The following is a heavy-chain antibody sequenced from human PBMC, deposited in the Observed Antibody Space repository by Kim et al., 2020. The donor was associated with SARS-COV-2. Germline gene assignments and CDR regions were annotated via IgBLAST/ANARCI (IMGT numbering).Heavy chain of an antibody. V-gene: IGHV5-51*01. CDR3: ARQWEQYYDY. J-gene: IGHJ4*02. CDR2: IYPGDSST. D-gene: IGHD1-26*01. Sequence: GESLKISCKVSGYSFTTYWIGWVRQTPGKGLEWMGIIYPGDSSTKYSPSFQGQVTISADKSISTAYLQWSSLKASDTAMYYCARQWEQYYDYWGQGTPVTVSS. CDR1: GYSFTTYW.